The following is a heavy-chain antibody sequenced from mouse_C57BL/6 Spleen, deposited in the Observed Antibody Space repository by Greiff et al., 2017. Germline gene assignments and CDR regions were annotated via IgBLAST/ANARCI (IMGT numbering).Heavy chain of an antibody. V-gene: IGHV1-69*01. D-gene: IGHD4-1*02. CDR3: ARSATGTSFDY. CDR1: GYTFTSYW. Sequence: QVQLQQPGAELVMPGASVKLSCKASGYTFTSYWMHWVKQRPGQGLEWIGELDPSDSYTNYNQKFKGKSTLTVDKSSSTAYMQLSSLTSEDSAVYYCARSATGTSFDYWGQGTTLTVSS. J-gene: IGHJ2*01. CDR2: LDPSDSYT.